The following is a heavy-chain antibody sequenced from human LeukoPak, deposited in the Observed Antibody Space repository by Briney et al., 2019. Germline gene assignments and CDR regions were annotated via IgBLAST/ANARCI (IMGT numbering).Heavy chain of an antibody. J-gene: IGHJ4*02. D-gene: IGHD2-15*01. Sequence: GGSLRLSCAASGFTFSNYAMTWVRQAPGKGLEWVSAISNNGGYTYYADSVQGRFTISRDNSKSTLCLQMNSLRAEDTAVYYCAKQLGYCSDGSCYFPYWGQGTLVTVSS. CDR1: GFTFSNYA. V-gene: IGHV3-23*01. CDR2: ISNNGGYT. CDR3: AKQLGYCSDGSCYFPY.